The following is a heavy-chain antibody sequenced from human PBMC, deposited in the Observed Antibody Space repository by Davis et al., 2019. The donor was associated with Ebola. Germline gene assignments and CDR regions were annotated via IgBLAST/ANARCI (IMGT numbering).Heavy chain of an antibody. V-gene: IGHV4-39*01. J-gene: IGHJ4*02. D-gene: IGHD3-3*01. CDR2: IYYSGST. CDR1: GGSISSSSYY. CDR3: ARQLTIFGVVYDY. Sequence: SETLSLTCTVSGGSISSSSYYWGWIRQPPGKGLEWIGSIYYSGSTYYNPSLKSRVTISVDTSKNQFSLKLSSVTAADTAVYYCARQLTIFGVVYDYWGQGTLVTVSS.